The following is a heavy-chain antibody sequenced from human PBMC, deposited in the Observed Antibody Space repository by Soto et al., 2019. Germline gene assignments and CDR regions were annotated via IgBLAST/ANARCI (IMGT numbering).Heavy chain of an antibody. CDR1: GGSISSGGYY. CDR3: AGGFGEYNWFDP. V-gene: IGHV4-31*03. Sequence: SETLSLTCTVSGGSISSGGYYWSWIRQHPGKGLEWIGYIYYSGSTYYNPSLKSRVTISVDTSKNQFSLKLSSVTAADTAVYYWAGGFGEYNWFDPWGQGTLVTVSS. CDR2: IYYSGST. D-gene: IGHD3-10*01. J-gene: IGHJ5*02.